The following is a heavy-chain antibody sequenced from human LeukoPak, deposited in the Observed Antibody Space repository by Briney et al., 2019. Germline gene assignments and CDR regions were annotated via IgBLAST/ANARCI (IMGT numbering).Heavy chain of an antibody. D-gene: IGHD6-19*01. J-gene: IGHJ4*02. Sequence: ASVKVSCKASGYTFTGYYIHWVRQAPGQGLEWMGRLTPSSGDTNFAQKFQGRVTMTRDTSISTAYMELSRLTSDDTAVYYCARASPARAGDYWGQGTLVTVSA. V-gene: IGHV1-2*06. CDR1: GYTFTGYY. CDR2: LTPSSGDT. CDR3: ARASPARAGDY.